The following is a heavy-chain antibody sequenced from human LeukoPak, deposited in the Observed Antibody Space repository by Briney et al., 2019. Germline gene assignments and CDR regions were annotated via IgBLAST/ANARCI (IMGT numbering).Heavy chain of an antibody. CDR1: GFTFSSYW. CDR2: IKQDGSER. J-gene: IGHJ4*02. V-gene: IGHV3-7*01. CDR3: ARRYFDC. Sequence: PGGSLRLSCAASGFTFSSYWKSWVRQAPGKGLEWVANIKQDGSERYYVDSVKGRFTISKDNAKNSLYLQMNSLRAEDTAVYYCARRYFDCWGQGTLVTVSS.